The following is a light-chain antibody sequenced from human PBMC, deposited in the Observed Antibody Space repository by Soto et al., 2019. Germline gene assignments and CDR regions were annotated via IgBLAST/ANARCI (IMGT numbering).Light chain of an antibody. Sequence: DIQMTQSPSTLSASVGYRVSITCRASQSISSWLAWYQQKPGKAPKLLIYKASSLESGVPSRFSGSGSGTEFTLTISSLQPDDFATYYCQQYNSYPSTFGQGTTGDIK. V-gene: IGKV1-5*03. CDR3: QQYNSYPST. CDR1: QSISSW. J-gene: IGKJ1*01. CDR2: KAS.